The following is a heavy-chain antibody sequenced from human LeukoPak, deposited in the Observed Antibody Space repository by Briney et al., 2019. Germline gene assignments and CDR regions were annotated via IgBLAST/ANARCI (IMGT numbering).Heavy chain of an antibody. D-gene: IGHD3-22*01. Sequence: ASVKVSCKASGYTFTDYYIHWVRQAPGQGLEWMGWINPNSGGTSYAQKFQGRVTMTGDTSIRAAYMELRMLTSDDTAVYYCARPGAYDRIGYYNYWGQGTLVTVPS. CDR3: ARPGAYDRIGYYNY. CDR1: GYTFTDYY. CDR2: INPNSGGT. J-gene: IGHJ4*02. V-gene: IGHV1-2*02.